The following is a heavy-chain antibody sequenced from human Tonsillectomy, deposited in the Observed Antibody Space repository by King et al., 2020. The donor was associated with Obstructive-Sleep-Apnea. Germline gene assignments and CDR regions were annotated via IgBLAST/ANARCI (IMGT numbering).Heavy chain of an antibody. CDR2: INHSGST. Sequence: VQLQQWGAGLLKPSETLSLTCAVFGGSFSNYYWSWIRKPPGKGLEWIGEINHSGSTNYNPSLKSRVTISVDTSKNQFSLRLTSVTAADTAVYYCARGSGAAAVNWFDPWGQGTLVTVAS. CDR3: ARGSGAAAVNWFDP. V-gene: IGHV4-34*01. D-gene: IGHD6-13*01. CDR1: GGSFSNYY. J-gene: IGHJ5*02.